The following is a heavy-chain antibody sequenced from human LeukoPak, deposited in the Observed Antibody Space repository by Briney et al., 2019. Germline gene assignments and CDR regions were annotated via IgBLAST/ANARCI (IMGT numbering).Heavy chain of an antibody. Sequence: GGSLRLSCAASGFTFSSYAMHWVRQAPGKGLEWVAVISHDGSNKYYADSVKGRFTISRDNSKNTLYLQMNSLRAEDTAVYYCARVGELLLWLGGEDYWGQGTLVTVSS. V-gene: IGHV3-30*04. CDR1: GFTFSSYA. CDR2: ISHDGSNK. CDR3: ARVGELLLWLGGEDY. D-gene: IGHD3-10*01. J-gene: IGHJ4*02.